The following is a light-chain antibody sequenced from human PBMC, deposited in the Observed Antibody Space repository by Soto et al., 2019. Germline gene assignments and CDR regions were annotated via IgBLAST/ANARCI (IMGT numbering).Light chain of an antibody. CDR3: QQSNKWPYT. CDR1: QSVSSN. CDR2: GAS. Sequence: IVMTQSPATLSVSPGERATLSCRASQSVSSNLAWYQHKPGQAPRLLFYGASTRAAGIPARFSGGGSGTDFNLTISGLQSEDFAVYYWQQSNKWPYTFGQGTKLEIK. V-gene: IGKV3-15*01. J-gene: IGKJ2*01.